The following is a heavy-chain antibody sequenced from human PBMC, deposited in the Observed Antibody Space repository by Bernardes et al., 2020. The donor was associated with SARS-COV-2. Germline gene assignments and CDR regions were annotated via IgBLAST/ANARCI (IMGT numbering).Heavy chain of an antibody. J-gene: IGHJ4*02. V-gene: IGHV4-59*01. CDR1: GGSSSSDY. CDR2: IYYSGST. D-gene: IGHD3-3*01. CDR3: ARGDFYYLTY. Sequence: SETLSLTCTVSGGSSSSDYYSWIRQPPGKGLEWIGYIYYSGSTNYSPSLRSRVTISLDTSKNQFSLRLSSVTAADTAVYYCARGDFYYLTYWGQGTLVTVSS.